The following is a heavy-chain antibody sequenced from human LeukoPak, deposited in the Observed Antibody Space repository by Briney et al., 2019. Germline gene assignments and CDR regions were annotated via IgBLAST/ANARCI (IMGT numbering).Heavy chain of an antibody. D-gene: IGHD1-26*01. V-gene: IGHV4-39*07. CDR3: ARDASPRKIVGASWFDP. CDR1: GGSISSSSYY. Sequence: KPSETLSLTCTVSGGSISSSSYYWGWIRQPPGKGLEWIGSIYYSGSTYYNPSLKSRVTISVDTSKNQFSLKLSSVTAADTAVYYCARDASPRKIVGASWFDPWGQGTLVTVSS. CDR2: IYYSGST. J-gene: IGHJ5*02.